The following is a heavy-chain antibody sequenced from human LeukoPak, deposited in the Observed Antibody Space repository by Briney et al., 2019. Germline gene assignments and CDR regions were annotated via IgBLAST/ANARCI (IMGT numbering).Heavy chain of an antibody. J-gene: IGHJ6*02. CDR1: GFTFSSYW. CDR3: ARDRRFLAYYGMDV. V-gene: IGHV3-7*01. CDR2: IKQDGSEK. Sequence: PGGSLRLSCAASGFTFSSYWMSWVRQAPGKGLEWVANIKQDGSEKYYVDSVKGRFTISRDNAKNSLYLQMNSLRAEDTAVYYCARDRRFLAYYGMDVWGQGTTVTVSS. D-gene: IGHD3-3*01.